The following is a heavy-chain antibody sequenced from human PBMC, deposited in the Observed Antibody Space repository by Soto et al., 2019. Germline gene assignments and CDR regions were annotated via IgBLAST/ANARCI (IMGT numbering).Heavy chain of an antibody. D-gene: IGHD2-2*03. CDR2: IHHDGSHT. CDR3: ARWICSLNYEY. CDR1: GFTFSTYG. V-gene: IGHV3-33*02. Sequence: QVQLVESGGGVVQPGTSLRLSCAASGFTFSTYGMHWVRQAPGKGLEWVASIHHDGSHTYYADTAKGRFTVSNDNATASLFLQMDSLRVGDTAVYFCARWICSLNYEYWDQGTLLIVSS. J-gene: IGHJ4*02.